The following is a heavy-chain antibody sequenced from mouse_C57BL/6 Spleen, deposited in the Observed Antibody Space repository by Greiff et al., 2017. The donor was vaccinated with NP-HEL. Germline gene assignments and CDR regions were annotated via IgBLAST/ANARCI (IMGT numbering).Heavy chain of an antibody. CDR1: GYTFTDYN. D-gene: IGHD1-1*01. J-gene: IGHJ4*01. CDR2: INPNNGGT. CDR3: ARSSTTVVATDYYAMDY. V-gene: IGHV1-18*01. Sequence: EVKLQESGPELVKPGASVKIPCKASGYTFTDYNMDWVKQSHGKSLEWIGDINPNNGGTIYNQKFKGKATLTVDKSSSTAYMELRSLTSEDTAVYYCARSSTTVVATDYYAMDYWGQGTSVTVSS.